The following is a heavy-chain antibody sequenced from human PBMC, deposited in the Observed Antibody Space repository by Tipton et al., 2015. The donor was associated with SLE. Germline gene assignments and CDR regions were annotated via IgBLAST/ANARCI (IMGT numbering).Heavy chain of an antibody. Sequence: TLSLTCTVSGGSISSGSYYWSWIRQPAGKGLEWIGYIYTSGSTNYNPSLKSRVTISVDTSKNQFSLKLSSVTAADTAVYYCARGRLLRSSTGTLGAFDIRGQGTMVTVSS. CDR1: GGSISSGSYY. D-gene: IGHD4-17*01. CDR2: IYTSGST. V-gene: IGHV4-61*09. CDR3: ARGRLLRSSTGTLGAFDI. J-gene: IGHJ3*02.